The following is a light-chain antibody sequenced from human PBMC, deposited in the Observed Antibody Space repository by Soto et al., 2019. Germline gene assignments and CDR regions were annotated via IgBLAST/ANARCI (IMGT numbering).Light chain of an antibody. CDR3: QQSYSTPYT. V-gene: IGKV1-39*01. CDR2: AAS. Sequence: DIQMTQSPSSLSASVGDRVTITCRASQSIINYLNWYQQKPGKAPKLLIYAASSLHSGVPSRFSGSGSGTDFTLTISSLQPEDFATYYCQQSYSTPYTFGQGTKLEI. J-gene: IGKJ2*01. CDR1: QSIINY.